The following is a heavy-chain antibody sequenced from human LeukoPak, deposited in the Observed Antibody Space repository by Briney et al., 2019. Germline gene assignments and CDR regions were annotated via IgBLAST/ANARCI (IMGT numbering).Heavy chain of an antibody. CDR1: GFTFSSYG. D-gene: IGHD3-10*01. V-gene: IGHV3-30*02. CDR2: IRYDGNDK. CDR3: AKDSGEKRFDY. Sequence: GGSLRLSCAASGFTFSSYGMHWVRQAPGKGLEWVAFIRYDGNDKYHADSVKGRFTSSRDNSKNTVFLQMSSLRVEDTAVYYCAKDSGEKRFDYWGQGTLVTVSS. J-gene: IGHJ4*02.